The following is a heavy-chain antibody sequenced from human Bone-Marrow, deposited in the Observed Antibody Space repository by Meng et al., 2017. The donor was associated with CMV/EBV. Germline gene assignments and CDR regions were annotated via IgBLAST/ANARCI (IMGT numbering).Heavy chain of an antibody. Sequence: GESLKISCAASGFTFSSYSMNWVRQAPGKGLVWVSRINTNGSSTNYADSVKGRFTISRDNAKNTLYLQMNSLRAADTAVYYCARSGRGTSLGMDVWGQGTTVTVSS. J-gene: IGHJ6*02. CDR2: INTNGSST. CDR1: GFTFSSYS. CDR3: ARSGRGTSLGMDV. D-gene: IGHD2-2*01. V-gene: IGHV3-74*01.